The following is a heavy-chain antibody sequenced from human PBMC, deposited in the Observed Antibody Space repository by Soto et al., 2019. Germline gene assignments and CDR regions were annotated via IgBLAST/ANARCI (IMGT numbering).Heavy chain of an antibody. CDR1: GFTFSSYA. V-gene: IGHV3-23*01. Sequence: EVQLLESGGGLVQPGGSLRLSCAASGFTFSSYAMSWVRQAPGKGLEWVSAISGSGGSTYYADSVKGRFTISRDNSKNTLYLQMNSLRAEDTAVYYCAKTTMLGYCSGGSCSKRFAYWGRGTLVTVSS. CDR3: AKTTMLGYCSGGSCSKRFAY. J-gene: IGHJ4*02. D-gene: IGHD2-15*01. CDR2: ISGSGGST.